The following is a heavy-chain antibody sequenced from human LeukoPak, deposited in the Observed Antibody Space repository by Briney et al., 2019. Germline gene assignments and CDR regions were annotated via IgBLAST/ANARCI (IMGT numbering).Heavy chain of an antibody. CDR1: GFTFSSYG. V-gene: IGHV3-30*02. CDR2: IRYDGSNK. J-gene: IGHJ6*03. CDR3: AKDIGCSGGSCYLSAMDV. Sequence: GGSLRLSCAASGFTFSSYGMHWVRQAPGKGLEWVAFIRYDGSNKYYADSVKGRFTISRDNSKNTLYLQMNSLRAEDTAVYYCAKDIGCSGGSCYLSAMDVWGKGTTVTVSS. D-gene: IGHD2-15*01.